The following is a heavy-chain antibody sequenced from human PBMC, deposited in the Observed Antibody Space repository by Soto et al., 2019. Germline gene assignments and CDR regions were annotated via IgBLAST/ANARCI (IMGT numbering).Heavy chain of an antibody. V-gene: IGHV1-18*01. J-gene: IGHJ6*02. Sequence: ASVQVSCKASCYTFINYGVSWVRQAPGQGLEWMGWISAYNGDKKYAQNVQGRVTLTTDTSTSTAYMEMRTLRSDDTAAYYCARDGPHIPAVGDVWGQGTTVTVS. CDR3: ARDGPHIPAVGDV. D-gene: IGHD6-13*01. CDR2: ISAYNGDK. CDR1: CYTFINYG.